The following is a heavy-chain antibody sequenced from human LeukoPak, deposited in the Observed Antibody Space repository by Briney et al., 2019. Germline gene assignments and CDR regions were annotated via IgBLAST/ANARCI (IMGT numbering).Heavy chain of an antibody. CDR2: ISYDGSNK. CDR3: ARISRKYQLDNWFDP. V-gene: IGHV3-30-3*01. J-gene: IGHJ5*02. Sequence: PGGSLRLSCAASGFTFSSYAMHWVRQAPGNGLEWVAVISYDGSNKYYADSVKGRFTISRDNSKNTLYLQMSSLRAEDTAVYYCARISRKYQLDNWFDPWGQGTLVTVSS. D-gene: IGHD2-2*01. CDR1: GFTFSSYA.